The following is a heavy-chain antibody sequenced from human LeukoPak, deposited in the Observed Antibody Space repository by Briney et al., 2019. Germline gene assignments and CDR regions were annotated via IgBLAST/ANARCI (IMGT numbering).Heavy chain of an antibody. J-gene: IGHJ4*02. CDR3: ARGNDLRVGIWTDY. Sequence: GGSLRLSCAASGFMFSSYWMHWVRQAPGKGLVWVSRINSDGSSTSYADSVKGRFTISRDNAKNTLYVQMNSLRAEDTAVYYCARGNDLRVGIWTDYWGQGTLVTVSS. CDR1: GFMFSSYW. D-gene: IGHD1-26*01. V-gene: IGHV3-74*01. CDR2: INSDGSST.